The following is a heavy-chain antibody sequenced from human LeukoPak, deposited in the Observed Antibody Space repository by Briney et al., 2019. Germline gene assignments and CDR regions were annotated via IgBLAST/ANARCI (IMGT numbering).Heavy chain of an antibody. CDR1: GYTFTVYA. Sequence: ASVTVSCKASGYTFTVYALHWVRQAPGHRLERMGWINPGNGDTKYSQKFQGRVTITRDTSATTAYMELSSLRSEDTTMYYCARSAGSGSSNWFDPWGQGTLVTVSS. D-gene: IGHD3-10*01. CDR3: ARSAGSGSSNWFDP. J-gene: IGHJ5*02. CDR2: INPGNGDT. V-gene: IGHV1-3*01.